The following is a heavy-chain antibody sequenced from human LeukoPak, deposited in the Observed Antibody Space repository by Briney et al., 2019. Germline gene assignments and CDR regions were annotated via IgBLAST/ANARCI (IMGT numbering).Heavy chain of an antibody. CDR3: ARGPTYDFWSGYFDY. D-gene: IGHD3-3*01. J-gene: IGHJ4*02. Sequence: PSETLSLTCTVSGGSISSSSYYWGWIRQPPGKGLEWIGSIYYSGSTYYNPSLKSRVTISADTSKNQFSLKLSSVTAADTAVYYCARGPTYDFWSGYFDYWGQGTLVTVSS. CDR2: IYYSGST. V-gene: IGHV4-39*01. CDR1: GGSISSSSYY.